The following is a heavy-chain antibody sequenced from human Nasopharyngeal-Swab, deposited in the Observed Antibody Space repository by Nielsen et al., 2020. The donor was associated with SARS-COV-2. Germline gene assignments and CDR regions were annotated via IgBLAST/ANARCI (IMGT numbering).Heavy chain of an antibody. D-gene: IGHD3-10*01. V-gene: IGHV3-23*01. Sequence: GESLKISCAASGFTFSSYAMSWVRQAPGKGLEWVSAISGSGGSTYYADSVKGRFTISRDNSKNTLYLQMNSLRAEDTAVYYCAREPGDGVSWFDPWGQGTLVTVSS. CDR1: GFTFSSYA. CDR2: ISGSGGST. CDR3: AREPGDGVSWFDP. J-gene: IGHJ5*02.